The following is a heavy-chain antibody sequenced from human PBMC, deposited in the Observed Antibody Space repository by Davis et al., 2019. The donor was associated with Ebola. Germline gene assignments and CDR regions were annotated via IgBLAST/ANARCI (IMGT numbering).Heavy chain of an antibody. CDR2: INHSGST. CDR1: GESLRDYY. J-gene: IGHJ4*02. Sequence: PSETLSLTCVVSGESLRDYYWNWIRQPPGKGLEWIGEINHSGSTNYNPSLKSRVTISVDTSKNQFSLKLSSVTAADTAVYYCARGRGFSSWYYFDYWGQGTLVTVSS. CDR3: ARGRGFSSWYYFDY. D-gene: IGHD2/OR15-2a*01. V-gene: IGHV4-34*01.